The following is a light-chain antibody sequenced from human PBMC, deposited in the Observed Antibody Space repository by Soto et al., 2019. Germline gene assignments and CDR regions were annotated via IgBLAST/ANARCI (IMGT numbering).Light chain of an antibody. V-gene: IGKV1-39*01. CDR2: FAS. Sequence: DIQMTQSPSSLSASVGDRVTITCRARQSIRNYLNWYQQKPGKAPKLLIDFASSLQSGVPSRFSGSGSGTDFTLTISSLQPADFATYYCQQTYNTPLTFGGGTKVEIE. CDR1: QSIRNY. CDR3: QQTYNTPLT. J-gene: IGKJ4*01.